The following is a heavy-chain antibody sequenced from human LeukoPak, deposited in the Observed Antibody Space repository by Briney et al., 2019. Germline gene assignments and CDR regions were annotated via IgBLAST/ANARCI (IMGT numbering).Heavy chain of an antibody. CDR1: GFTLINNY. Sequence: GGSLRLSCAASGFTLINNYMSWVRQAPGKGVEWASVIYSDGSTYYADSVKGRFTISRDNPKKTLYLQMNSLRAGDTAVYYCAREGPGGSYTGGLPPYGMGVWGQGATVTVSS. J-gene: IGHJ6*02. V-gene: IGHV3-53*01. D-gene: IGHD1-26*01. CDR2: IYSDGST. CDR3: AREGPGGSYTGGLPPYGMGV.